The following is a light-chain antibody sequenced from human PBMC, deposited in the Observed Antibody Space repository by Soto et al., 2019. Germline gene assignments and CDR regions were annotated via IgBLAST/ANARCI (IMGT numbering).Light chain of an antibody. CDR1: SSDVGGYNY. CDR2: EVS. Sequence: QSALTQPASVSGSPGQSITISCTGTSSDVGGYNYVSWYQQHPGKAPKLMIYEVSNRPSGVSNRFSGSKSGNTASLTVSGLQAEDEADYYCQFYDSSLSGSYVFGTVTKLTVL. CDR3: QFYDSSLSGSYV. J-gene: IGLJ1*01. V-gene: IGLV2-14*03.